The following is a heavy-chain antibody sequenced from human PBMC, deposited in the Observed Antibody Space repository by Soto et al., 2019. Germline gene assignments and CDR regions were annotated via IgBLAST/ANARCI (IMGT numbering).Heavy chain of an antibody. D-gene: IGHD2-15*01. Sequence: KASETLSLTCAVSGGCISSGGYSWSWIRQPPGKGLEWIGYIYHSGSTYYNPSLKSRVTISVDRSKNQFSLKLSSVTAEDTAVYYCARAYSGRLPRRADYYFAMDVWGQGTTVTVSS. CDR2: IYHSGST. J-gene: IGHJ6*02. V-gene: IGHV4-30-2*01. CDR3: ARAYSGRLPRRADYYFAMDV. CDR1: GGCISSGGYS.